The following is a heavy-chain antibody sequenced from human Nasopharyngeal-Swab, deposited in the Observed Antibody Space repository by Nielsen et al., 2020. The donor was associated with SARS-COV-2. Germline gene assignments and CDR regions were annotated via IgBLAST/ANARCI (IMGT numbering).Heavy chain of an antibody. CDR2: ISSNGGST. CDR3: VKEQVRGDCFDY. CDR1: GFTFSSYA. D-gene: IGHD2-21*01. V-gene: IGHV3-64D*06. Sequence: GGSLRLSCAASGFTFSSYAMSWVRQAPGKGLEYVSAISSNGGSTYYADSVKGRFTISRDNSKNTLYLQMSSLRAEDTAVYYCVKEQVRGDCFDYWGQGTLVTVSS. J-gene: IGHJ4*02.